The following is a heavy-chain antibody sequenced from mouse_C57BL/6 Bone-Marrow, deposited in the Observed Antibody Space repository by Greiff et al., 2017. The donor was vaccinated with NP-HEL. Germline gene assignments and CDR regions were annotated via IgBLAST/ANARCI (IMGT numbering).Heavy chain of an antibody. V-gene: IGHV1-62-2*01. CDR3: ARHEAPLYYGSSPWFAY. J-gene: IGHJ3*01. CDR2: FYPGSGSI. CDR1: GYTFTEYT. Sequence: VKLVESGAELVKPGASVKLSCKASGYTFTEYTIHWVKQRSGQGLEWIGWFYPGSGSIKYNEKFKDKATLTADKSSSTVYMELSRLTSEDSAVYFCARHEAPLYYGSSPWFAYWGQGTLVTVSA. D-gene: IGHD1-1*01.